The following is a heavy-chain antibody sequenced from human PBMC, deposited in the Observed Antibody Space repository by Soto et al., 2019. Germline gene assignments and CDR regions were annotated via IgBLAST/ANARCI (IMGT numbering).Heavy chain of an antibody. CDR3: ARDQGITTFGVYSMYYYGMDV. CDR1: GYKFNTYG. V-gene: IGHV1-18*01. D-gene: IGHD3-3*01. J-gene: IGHJ6*02. Sequence: ASVKVSCKASGYKFNTYGITWVRQAPGQGLEWMGWISGNNGNTKYPQKFQGRVTMTTDASTSAAYMELRSLRSDDTAVYYCARDQGITTFGVYSMYYYGMDVWGQGTTVTVSS. CDR2: ISGNNGNT.